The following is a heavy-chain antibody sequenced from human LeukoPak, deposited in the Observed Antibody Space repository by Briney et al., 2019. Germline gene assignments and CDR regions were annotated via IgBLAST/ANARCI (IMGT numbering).Heavy chain of an antibody. V-gene: IGHV3-43D*03. CDR2: ISWDGGST. J-gene: IGHJ6*03. CDR1: GFTFDDYA. Sequence: GGSLRLSCAASGFTFDDYAMHWVRQAPGKGLEWVSLISWDGGSTYYADSVKGRFTISRDNSKNSLYLQMNSLRAEDTALYYCAKDGYYEFWSGSLRPYYYYMDVWGKGTTVTVSS. D-gene: IGHD3-3*01. CDR3: AKDGYYEFWSGSLRPYYYYMDV.